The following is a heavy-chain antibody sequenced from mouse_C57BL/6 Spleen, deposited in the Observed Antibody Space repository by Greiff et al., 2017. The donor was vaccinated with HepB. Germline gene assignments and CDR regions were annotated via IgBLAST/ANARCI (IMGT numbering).Heavy chain of an antibody. V-gene: IGHV1-15*01. CDR2: IDPETGGT. J-gene: IGHJ3*01. CDR1: GYTFTDYE. Sequence: VKLQESGAELVRPGASVTLSCKASGYTFTDYEMHWVKQTPVHGLEWIGAIDPETGGTAYNQKFKGKAILTADKSSSTAYMELRSLTSEDSAVYYCTNYGYLGAYWGQGTLVTVSA. D-gene: IGHD2-2*01. CDR3: TNYGYLGAY.